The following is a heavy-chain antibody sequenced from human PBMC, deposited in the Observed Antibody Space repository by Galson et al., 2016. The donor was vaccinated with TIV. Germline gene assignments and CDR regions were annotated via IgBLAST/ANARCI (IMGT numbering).Heavy chain of an antibody. CDR1: GYTFTNYG. D-gene: IGHD1/OR15-1a*01. CDR3: ARDVRGTWTNMDQ. V-gene: IGHV1-18*01. J-gene: IGHJ4*02. CDR2: IGTYNGDR. Sequence: QSGAEVKKPGASVTVSCKASGYTFTNYGISWVRQAPGQGLEWMGWIGTYNGDRRYAQKFQDRVTMTRDTSTSTAYLEVRSLRSDDTAVYYCARDVRGTWTNMDQWGQGTLVTVSS.